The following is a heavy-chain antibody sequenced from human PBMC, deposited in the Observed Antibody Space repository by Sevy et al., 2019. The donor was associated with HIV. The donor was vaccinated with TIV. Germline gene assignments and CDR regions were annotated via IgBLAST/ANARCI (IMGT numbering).Heavy chain of an antibody. J-gene: IGHJ4*02. CDR3: ARAVSSSWDDY. V-gene: IGHV3-53*01. CDR1: GFTVSSNY. D-gene: IGHD6-13*01. CDR2: IYSGGST. Sequence: GSLRLSCAASGFTVSSNYMSWVRQAPGKGLEWVSVIYSGGSTYYADSVKGRFTISRDNSKNTLYLQMNSLRAEDTAVYYCARAVSSSWDDYWGQGTLVTVSS.